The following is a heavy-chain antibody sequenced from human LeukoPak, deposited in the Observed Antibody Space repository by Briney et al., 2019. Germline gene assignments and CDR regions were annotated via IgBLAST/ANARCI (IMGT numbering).Heavy chain of an antibody. CDR1: GGSISSSSYY. Sequence: ASETLSLTCTVSGGSISSSSYYWGWIRQPPGKGLEWIGSIYYSGSTYYNPSLKSRVTISVDTSKNQFSLKLSSVTAADTAVYYCARSISGSYYGDYYYYMDVWGKGTTVTVSS. D-gene: IGHD1-26*01. CDR3: ARSISGSYYGDYYYYMDV. CDR2: IYYSGST. J-gene: IGHJ6*03. V-gene: IGHV4-39*07.